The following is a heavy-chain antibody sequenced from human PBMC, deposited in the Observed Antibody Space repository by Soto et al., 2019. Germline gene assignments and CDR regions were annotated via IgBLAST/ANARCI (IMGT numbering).Heavy chain of an antibody. CDR3: ARTIYDFWSGYYTWWFDP. D-gene: IGHD3-3*01. Sequence: SETLSLTCAVSGGSISSGGYSWSWIRQPPGKGLEWIGYIYHSGSTYYNPSLKSRVTISVDRSKNQFSLKLSSVTAADTAVYYCARTIYDFWSGYYTWWFDPWGQGTLVTSPQ. V-gene: IGHV4-30-2*01. CDR2: IYHSGST. J-gene: IGHJ5*02. CDR1: GGSISSGGYS.